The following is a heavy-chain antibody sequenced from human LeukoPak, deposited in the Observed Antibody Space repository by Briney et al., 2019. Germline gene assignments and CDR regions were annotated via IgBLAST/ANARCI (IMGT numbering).Heavy chain of an antibody. J-gene: IGHJ4*02. D-gene: IGHD4-17*01. CDR1: GYTXTTYX. Sequence: GYTXTTYXXXWGRQVPGKGRXXXGIIYPGDSDTRYSPSFQGQVTISADKSSSTGCREWSSLKASDTAIYYCARHLFPDYGDYADYWGQGTLVTVSS. CDR2: IYPGDSDT. V-gene: IGHV5-51*01. CDR3: ARHLFPDYGDYADY.